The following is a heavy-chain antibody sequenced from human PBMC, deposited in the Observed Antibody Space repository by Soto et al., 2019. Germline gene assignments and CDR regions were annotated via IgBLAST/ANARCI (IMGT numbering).Heavy chain of an antibody. CDR3: ARDQGNYGDYEYYYYYYGMDV. CDR1: GFTFSSYS. D-gene: IGHD4-17*01. V-gene: IGHV3-48*02. J-gene: IGHJ6*02. CDR2: ISSSSSTI. Sequence: GGSLRLSCAASGFTFSSYSMNWVRQAPGKGLEWVSYISSSSSTIYYADSVKGRFTISRDNAKNSLYLQMNSLRDEDTAVYYCARDQGNYGDYEYYYYYYGMDVWGQGTTVTVSS.